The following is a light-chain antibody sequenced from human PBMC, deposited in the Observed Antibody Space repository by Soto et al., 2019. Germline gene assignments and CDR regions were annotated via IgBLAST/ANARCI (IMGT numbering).Light chain of an antibody. J-gene: IGLJ2*01. V-gene: IGLV3-21*02. Sequence: SYELTQPPSVSVAPGQTATITCGGNNIGSKDVHWYQQKPGQAPVLVIYDDRDRPSGIPERFSGSTSGKTATLTISRVEAVDEADYYCQVWDSSSEHIVFGGGTKLTVL. CDR3: QVWDSSSEHIV. CDR2: DDR. CDR1: NIGSKD.